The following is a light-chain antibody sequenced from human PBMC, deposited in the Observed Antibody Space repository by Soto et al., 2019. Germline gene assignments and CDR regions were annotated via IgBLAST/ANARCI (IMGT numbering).Light chain of an antibody. CDR3: QQYVSSPRT. CDR1: QSVTSSY. V-gene: IGKV3-20*01. CDR2: GAS. J-gene: IGKJ1*01. Sequence: IVLTQSPDTLSWSPGERATLSCRASQSVTSSYLAWFQQKPGQAPRLLIYGASNRATGIPDRFSGSGSGTDFTLTISRLEPEDFAVYYCQQYVSSPRTFGQGTKVDIK.